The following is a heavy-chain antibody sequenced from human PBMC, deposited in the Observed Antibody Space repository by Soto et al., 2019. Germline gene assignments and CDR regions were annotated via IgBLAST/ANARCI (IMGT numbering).Heavy chain of an antibody. Sequence: GGSLRLSCAASGFTFSSYWMSWVRQAPGKGLEWVANIDQDGSEKYYVDSVKGRFTISRDNAKNSLYLQMNSLRAEDTAVYYCARDPAPNYYDSSGYVYWGQGTLVTVSS. D-gene: IGHD3-22*01. V-gene: IGHV3-7*05. J-gene: IGHJ4*02. CDR2: IDQDGSEK. CDR3: ARDPAPNYYDSSGYVY. CDR1: GFTFSSYW.